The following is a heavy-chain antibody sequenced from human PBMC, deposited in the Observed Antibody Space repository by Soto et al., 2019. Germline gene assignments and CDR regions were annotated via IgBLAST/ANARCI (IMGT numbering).Heavy chain of an antibody. CDR1: CYPFTSYG. Sequence: QVQLVQSGAEVKKPGASVKVSCKTSCYPFTSYGINWVRQAPGQGPEWMGWISAYNGKTSYTQKFQGRVTMTTDTSTSTAYMEMRSLRSDDTAVYYCARDRLIAVTGLLHYWGQGTLVTVSS. D-gene: IGHD6-19*01. V-gene: IGHV1-18*01. CDR2: ISAYNGKT. CDR3: ARDRLIAVTGLLHY. J-gene: IGHJ4*02.